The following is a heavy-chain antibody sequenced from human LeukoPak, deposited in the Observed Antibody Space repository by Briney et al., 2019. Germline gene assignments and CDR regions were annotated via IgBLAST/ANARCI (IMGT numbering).Heavy chain of an antibody. V-gene: IGHV1-2*02. D-gene: IGHD2-2*01. CDR3: ARDRPGIVVVPAAPDY. Sequence: GASVTVSCKASGYTFSGYYMHWVRQAPGQGLEWMGWINPNSGGTNYAQKFQGRVTMTRDTSISTAYMELSRLTSDDTAVYYCARDRPGIVVVPAAPDYWGQGTMVTVSS. CDR2: INPNSGGT. J-gene: IGHJ4*02. CDR1: GYTFSGYY.